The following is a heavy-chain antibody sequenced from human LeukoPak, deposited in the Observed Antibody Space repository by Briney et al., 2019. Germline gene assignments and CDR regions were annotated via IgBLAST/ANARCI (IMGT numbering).Heavy chain of an antibody. Sequence: PGGSLRLSCAASGFTFNTYGMHWVRQAPGKGLEWVALIWFDGTKKYYADSVMGRFTISRDNSKNMLYLQMNSLRAEDTAVYSCARDLNTVVGPAEHWGQGTLVTVSS. V-gene: IGHV3-33*01. J-gene: IGHJ1*01. CDR2: IWFDGTKK. CDR3: ARDLNTVVGPAEH. CDR1: GFTFNTYG. D-gene: IGHD2-2*01.